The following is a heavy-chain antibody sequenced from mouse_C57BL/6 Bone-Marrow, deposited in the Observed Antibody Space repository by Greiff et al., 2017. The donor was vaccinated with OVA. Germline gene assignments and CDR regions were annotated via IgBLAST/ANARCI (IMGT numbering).Heavy chain of an antibody. CDR3: ARGRVRAWLAY. V-gene: IGHV14-2*01. Sequence: DVLLVESGAELVKPGASVKLSCTASGFNFNDYYMHWVKQRPEQGLEWIGRIDPEDGETKYDPKFQGKATITADTSSNTAYLQLSSLTSEDTAVYYCARGRVRAWLAYWGQGTLVTVSA. CDR1: GFNFNDYY. CDR2: IDPEDGET. D-gene: IGHD2-14*01. J-gene: IGHJ3*01.